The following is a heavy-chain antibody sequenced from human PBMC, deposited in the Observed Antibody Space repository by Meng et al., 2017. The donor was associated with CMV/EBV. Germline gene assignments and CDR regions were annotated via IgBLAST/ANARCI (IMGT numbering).Heavy chain of an antibody. J-gene: IGHJ4*02. CDR2: ISGSGGST. V-gene: IGHV3-23*01. CDR3: AKEMGESGYYDFWSGYRWDY. CDR1: GFTFSSYA. Sequence: GGSLRLSCAASGFTFSSYAMSWVRQAPGKGLEWVSAISGSGGSTYYADSVKGRFTISRDNSKNTLHLQMNSLRAEDTAVYYCAKEMGESGYYDFWSGYRWDYWGQGTLVTVSS. D-gene: IGHD3-3*01.